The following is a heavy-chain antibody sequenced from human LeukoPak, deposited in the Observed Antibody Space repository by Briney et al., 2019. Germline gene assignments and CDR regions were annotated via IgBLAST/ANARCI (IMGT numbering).Heavy chain of an antibody. CDR2: INPNSGGT. CDR1: GYTFSGYY. J-gene: IGHJ6*02. Sequence: ASVKVSCKASGYTFSGYYMHWVRQAPGQGLEWVGWINPNSGGTNYAQKFQGRVTMTRDTSISTAYMELSRLRSEDTAVYYCARSYDILTGYYPSYYYYYGMDVWGQGTTVTVSS. CDR3: ARSYDILTGYYPSYYYYYGMDV. V-gene: IGHV1-2*02. D-gene: IGHD3-9*01.